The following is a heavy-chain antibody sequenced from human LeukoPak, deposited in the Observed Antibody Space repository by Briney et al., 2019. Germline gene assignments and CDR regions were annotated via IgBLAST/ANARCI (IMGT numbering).Heavy chain of an antibody. V-gene: IGHV3-7*01. Sequence: GGSLRLSCAASSFTFSSYWMTWVRQAPGKGLEWVANIKEDGSKTFYVDSVKGRFTISRDNAKNSLYLQMNSLRAEDTAVYYCARGGTLKVIDYWGQGTLVTVSS. J-gene: IGHJ4*02. D-gene: IGHD3-16*01. CDR2: IKEDGSKT. CDR3: ARGGTLKVIDY. CDR1: SFTFSSYW.